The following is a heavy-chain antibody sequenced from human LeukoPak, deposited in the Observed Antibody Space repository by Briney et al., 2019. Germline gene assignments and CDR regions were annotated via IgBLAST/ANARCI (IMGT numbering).Heavy chain of an antibody. CDR2: ISRSSSAI. CDR3: ARGYCDNGVCRGAFDI. CDR1: GFTFSSYS. Sequence: SGGSLRLSCAASGFTFSSYSMNWVRQAPGKGLEWVSYISRSSSAIYYADSVKGRFTISRDNAKNSLYLQMNSLTAEDTAVYYCARGYCDNGVCRGAFDIWGQGTLVTVSS. J-gene: IGHJ3*02. D-gene: IGHD2-8*01. V-gene: IGHV3-48*04.